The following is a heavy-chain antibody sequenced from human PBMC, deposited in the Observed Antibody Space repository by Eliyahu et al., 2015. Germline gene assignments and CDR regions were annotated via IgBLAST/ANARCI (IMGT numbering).Heavy chain of an antibody. D-gene: IGHD5-18*01. CDR3: AREGLGYSYGY. V-gene: IGHV3-74*01. J-gene: IGHJ4*02. Sequence: EVQLVESGGGLVQPGGSLRLSCAASGFTFSSYWMHWVRQAPGKGLVWVSRINSDETYTSYADSVKGRFTISRDNAKNTLYLQMNSLRADDTAVYYCAREGLGYSYGYWGQGTLVTVSS. CDR1: GFTFSSYW. CDR2: INSDETYT.